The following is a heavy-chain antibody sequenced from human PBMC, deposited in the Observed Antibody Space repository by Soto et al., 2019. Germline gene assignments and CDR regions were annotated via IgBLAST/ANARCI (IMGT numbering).Heavy chain of an antibody. CDR3: ARGRYGDY. D-gene: IGHD1-1*01. V-gene: IGHV1-18*01. J-gene: IGHJ4*02. CDR2: ISAHNGNT. CDR1: GYAFTTYG. Sequence: QVHLVQSGAEVKKPGASGKVSCKGSGYAFTTYGITWVRQAPGQGLEWMGWISAHNGNTNYAQKLQGRVTVTRDTSTSTAYMELRSLRSDDTAVYYCARGRYGDYWGQGALVTVYS.